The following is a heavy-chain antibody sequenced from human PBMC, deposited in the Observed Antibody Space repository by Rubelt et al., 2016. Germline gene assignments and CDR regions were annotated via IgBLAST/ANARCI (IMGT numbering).Heavy chain of an antibody. CDR1: GGPISSSSYY. J-gene: IGHJ4*02. CDR3: ARPIGAAAEGGAFDY. D-gene: IGHD6-13*01. CDR2: IYYSGST. V-gene: IGHV4-39*01. Sequence: QLQLQESGPGLVKPSETLSLTCTVSGGPISSSSYYWGWIRQPPGKGLEWIGSIYYSGSTYYNPSLKGRVTISVDTSKNQFSLKLGSVTAADTAVYYCARPIGAAAEGGAFDYWGQGTLVTVSS.